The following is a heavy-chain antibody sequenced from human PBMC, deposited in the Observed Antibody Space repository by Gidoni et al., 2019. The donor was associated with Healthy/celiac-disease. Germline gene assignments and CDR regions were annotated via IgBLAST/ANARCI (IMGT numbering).Heavy chain of an antibody. CDR2: ISRNSGSI. D-gene: IGHD6-19*01. CDR1: GFTFDDYA. Sequence: EVQLVESGGGLVQPGRSLRLSCAASGFTFDDYAMHWVRQAPGKGLEWVSGISRNSGSIGYADSVKGRFTISRDNAKNSLYLQMNSLRAEDTALYYCAKDDSGWYIGRGMDVWGQGTTVTVSS. CDR3: AKDDSGWYIGRGMDV. J-gene: IGHJ6*02. V-gene: IGHV3-9*01.